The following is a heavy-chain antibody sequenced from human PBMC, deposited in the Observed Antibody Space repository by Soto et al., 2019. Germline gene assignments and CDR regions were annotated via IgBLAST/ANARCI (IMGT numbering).Heavy chain of an antibody. J-gene: IGHJ3*02. CDR3: ARSTPMTVGDAFDI. CDR2: ISSSGRT. D-gene: IGHD3-22*01. V-gene: IGHV3-66*01. Sequence: EVQLVESGGGLVKRGGSLRLSCAASGFNVSNHYLSWVRQAPGRGLEWVSLISSSGRTFAAESAKGRFIISRDNSKNTLYLQMISLGAEDTAVYYCARSTPMTVGDAFDIWGQGTMVTVSS. CDR1: GFNVSNHY.